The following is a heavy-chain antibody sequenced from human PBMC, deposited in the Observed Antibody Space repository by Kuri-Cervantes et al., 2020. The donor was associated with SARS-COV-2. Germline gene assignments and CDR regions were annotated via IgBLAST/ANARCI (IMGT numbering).Heavy chain of an antibody. J-gene: IGHJ3*02. Sequence: GESLKISCAASGFTFSSYGMHWVRQAPGKGLEWVAFIRYDGSNKYYADSVKGRFTISSDNSKNTLYLQMNSLRAEDTAVYYCAKKGDSSSWYPGAFDIWGQGTMVTVSS. CDR2: IRYDGSNK. V-gene: IGHV3-30*02. CDR3: AKKGDSSSWYPGAFDI. CDR1: GFTFSSYG. D-gene: IGHD6-13*01.